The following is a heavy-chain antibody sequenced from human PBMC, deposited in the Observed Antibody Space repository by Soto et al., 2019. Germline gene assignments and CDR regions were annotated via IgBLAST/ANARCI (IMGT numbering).Heavy chain of an antibody. J-gene: IGHJ6*02. D-gene: IGHD1-1*01. Sequence: GGSLRLSCAASGFTFSSYGMHWVRQAPGKGLEWVAVISYDGSNKYYADSVKGRFTISRDNSKNTLYLQMNSLRAEDTAVYYCAKDLETEGYYYYGMDVWGQGTTVTVSS. CDR3: AKDLETEGYYYYGMDV. CDR1: GFTFSSYG. V-gene: IGHV3-30*18. CDR2: ISYDGSNK.